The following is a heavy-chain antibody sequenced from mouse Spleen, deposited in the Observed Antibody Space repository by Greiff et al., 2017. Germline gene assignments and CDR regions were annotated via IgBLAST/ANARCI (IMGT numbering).Heavy chain of an antibody. CDR2: IDTNSGGT. CDR1: GYTFTSYW. J-gene: IGHJ1*01. CDR3: ARDYGSSYEEWYFDV. Sequence: VQLQQPGAELVKPGASVKLSCKASGYTFTSYWMHWVKQRPGRGLEWIGRIDTNSGGTKYNEKFQSKATLTVDKPSSTAYMQLSSLTSEDSAFYYCARDYGSSYEEWYFDVLGAGTTVTVSS. V-gene: IGHV1-72*01. D-gene: IGHD1-1*01.